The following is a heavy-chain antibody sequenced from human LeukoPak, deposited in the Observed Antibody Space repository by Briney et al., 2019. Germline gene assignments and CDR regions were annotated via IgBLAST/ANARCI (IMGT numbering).Heavy chain of an antibody. V-gene: IGHV3-23*01. CDR1: GFTFSSYW. J-gene: IGHJ4*02. CDR2: ISGSGDST. D-gene: IGHD4-17*01. Sequence: GGSLRLSCAASGFTFSSYWMSWVRQAPGEGLECVSAISGSGDSTYYADSVKGRFTISRDNSKNTLYLQMNSLRAEDTAVYYCAKPIWAENYGDYTPFDYWGQGTLVTVSS. CDR3: AKPIWAENYGDYTPFDY.